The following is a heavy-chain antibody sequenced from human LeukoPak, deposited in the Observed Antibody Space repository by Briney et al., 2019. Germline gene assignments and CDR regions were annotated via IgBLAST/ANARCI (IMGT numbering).Heavy chain of an antibody. Sequence: GGSLRLSCAASGFTFSSHWMHWVRQAPGKGLVWISLIKSDGSSTTYADSVKGRFTISRDNAKNTMYPQMNSLRGDDTAVYYCARDRGHSADYWGQGTLVTVSS. J-gene: IGHJ4*02. V-gene: IGHV3-74*01. D-gene: IGHD1-26*01. CDR1: GFTFSSHW. CDR2: IKSDGSST. CDR3: ARDRGHSADY.